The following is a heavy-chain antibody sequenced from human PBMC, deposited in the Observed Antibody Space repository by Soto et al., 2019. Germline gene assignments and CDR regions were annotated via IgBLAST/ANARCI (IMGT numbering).Heavy chain of an antibody. CDR1: GGSISRGGYY. CDR2: IYYSGST. Sequence: SETLSLTCTVSGGSISRGGYYWSWIRQHPGKGLEWIGYIYYSGSTYYNPSLKSRVTISVDTSKNQFSLKLSSVTAADTAVYYCAGVELKYCSSTSCLNWFEPWGQGTLVTIS. D-gene: IGHD2-2*01. CDR3: AGVELKYCSSTSCLNWFEP. J-gene: IGHJ5*02. V-gene: IGHV4-31*03.